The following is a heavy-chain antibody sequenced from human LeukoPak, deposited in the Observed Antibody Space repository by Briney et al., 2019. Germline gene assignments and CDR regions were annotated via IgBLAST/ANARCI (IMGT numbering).Heavy chain of an antibody. CDR2: VYYTGRT. CDR1: GGSISGSY. Sequence: SETLSPTCTVSGGSISGSYWDWIRQSPGKGLEWLGYVYYTGRTNYNPSLKSRLTMSVDTSTNQFSLRLSSVTAADTAVYYCARAVAAAGTYYFDYWGQGTLVTVSS. V-gene: IGHV4-59*08. J-gene: IGHJ4*02. CDR3: ARAVAAAGTYYFDY. D-gene: IGHD6-13*01.